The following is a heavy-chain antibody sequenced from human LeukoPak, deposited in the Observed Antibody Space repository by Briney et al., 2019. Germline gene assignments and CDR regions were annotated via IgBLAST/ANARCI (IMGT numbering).Heavy chain of an antibody. CDR2: ISSSGSTI. Sequence: GGSLRLSCAASGFTFSSYEMNWVRQAPGKGLEWVSYISSSGSTIYYADSVKGRFTISRDNAKKTLHLQMDSLRVEDTALYYCARDPKISYGLGIHEYWGQGTQVTVSS. D-gene: IGHD5-18*01. J-gene: IGHJ4*02. CDR3: ARDPKISYGLGIHEY. V-gene: IGHV3-48*03. CDR1: GFTFSSYE.